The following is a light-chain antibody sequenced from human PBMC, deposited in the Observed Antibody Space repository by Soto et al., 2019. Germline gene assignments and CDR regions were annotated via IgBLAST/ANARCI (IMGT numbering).Light chain of an antibody. V-gene: IGKV1-17*01. CDR3: LQLNTYPWT. Sequence: DIQMTQSPSSVSASVGDRLSITCRASQVITNDLGWYQQKPGKAPKRLIYAASTLQSGVPSRFSGSGSGTKFTLTISSLQPEDVATYYCLQLNTYPWTFGQGTKVDIK. CDR2: AAS. J-gene: IGKJ1*01. CDR1: QVITND.